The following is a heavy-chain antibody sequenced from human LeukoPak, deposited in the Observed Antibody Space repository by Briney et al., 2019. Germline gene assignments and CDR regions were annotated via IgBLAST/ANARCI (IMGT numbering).Heavy chain of an antibody. Sequence: AGGSLRLSCAASGFTFSDHYMSWIRQAPGKGLEWVSYISTSGSTTSYADSAKGRFTISRDNAKNSLYLQMDSLRGEDTAVYYCARTARLLDLWGQGTLVTVSS. CDR1: GFTFSDHY. D-gene: IGHD6-6*01. V-gene: IGHV3-11*04. CDR3: ARTARLLDL. J-gene: IGHJ5*02. CDR2: ISTSGSTT.